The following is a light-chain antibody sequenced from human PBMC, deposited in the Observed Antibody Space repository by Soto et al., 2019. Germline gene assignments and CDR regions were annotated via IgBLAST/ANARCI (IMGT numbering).Light chain of an antibody. CDR3: QQYNSYPWT. Sequence: DIQMTQSPSTLSASVGDRVTITCRASQSIISCLAWYQHKPGKAPKLLIYKSSSLESGFPSRISGSGSGTECTLTISSLQPDGFAAYYCQQYNSYPWTFGQGTKVEIK. CDR1: QSIISC. CDR2: KSS. J-gene: IGKJ1*01. V-gene: IGKV1-5*03.